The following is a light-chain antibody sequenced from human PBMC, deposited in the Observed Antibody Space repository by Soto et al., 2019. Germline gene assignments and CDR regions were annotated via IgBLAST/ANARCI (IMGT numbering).Light chain of an antibody. CDR3: QQYYSYLLT. V-gene: IGKV1-8*01. CDR2: AAS. Sequence: AIRMTQSPSSLSASTGDRVTITCRASQGISSYLAWYQQKPGKAPKLLIHAASTLQSGVPSRFSGSGSGTDFTLTISCLQSEDFATYYCQQYYSYLLTFGGGTKVEIK. J-gene: IGKJ4*01. CDR1: QGISSY.